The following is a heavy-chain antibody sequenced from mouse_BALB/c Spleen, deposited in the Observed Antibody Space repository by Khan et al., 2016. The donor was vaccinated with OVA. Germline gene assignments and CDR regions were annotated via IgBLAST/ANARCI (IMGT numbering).Heavy chain of an antibody. V-gene: IGHV1S137*01. D-gene: IGHD1-3*01. CDR1: GYTFTDFA. Sequence: QVQLQQSGTELVRPGVSVKISCKGSGYTFTDFAMHWVKQSHAKGLEWIGVISTYYGHATYNQKFQDKATMTVDLSSSTAYLELGSLTSEDSAIEYCGRGSGRCRLAYWGQGTLVTVSA. J-gene: IGHJ3*01. CDR3: GRGSGRCRLAY. CDR2: ISTYYGHA.